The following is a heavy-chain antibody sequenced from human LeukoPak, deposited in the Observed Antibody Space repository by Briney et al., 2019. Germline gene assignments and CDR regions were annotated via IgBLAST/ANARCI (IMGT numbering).Heavy chain of an antibody. V-gene: IGHV3-23*01. Sequence: GGSLRLSCAASGFTFSNYALNWVRQAPGKGLEWVSGISNSGGTTYYADSVKGRFTISRDNAKNSLYLQMNSLRAEDTAVYYCARGAVAGPGGDRYGSPDAFDIWGQGTMVTVSS. CDR1: GFTFSNYA. CDR3: ARGAVAGPGGDRYGSPDAFDI. D-gene: IGHD6-19*01. J-gene: IGHJ3*02. CDR2: ISNSGGTT.